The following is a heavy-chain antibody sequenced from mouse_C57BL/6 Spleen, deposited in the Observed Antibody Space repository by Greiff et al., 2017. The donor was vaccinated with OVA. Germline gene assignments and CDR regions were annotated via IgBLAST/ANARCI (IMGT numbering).Heavy chain of an antibody. V-gene: IGHV5-9-1*02. Sequence: EVKLMESGEGLVKPGGSLKLSCAASGFTFSSYAMSWVRQTPEKRLEWVAYISSGGDYIYYADTVKGRFTISRDNARNTLYLQMSSLKSEDTAMYYCTRDNGYYLFDYWGQGTTLTVSS. CDR3: TRDNGYYLFDY. CDR2: ISSGGDYI. CDR1: GFTFSSYA. J-gene: IGHJ2*01. D-gene: IGHD2-3*01.